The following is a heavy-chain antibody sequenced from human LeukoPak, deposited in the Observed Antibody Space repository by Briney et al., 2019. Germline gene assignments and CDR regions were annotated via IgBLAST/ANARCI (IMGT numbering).Heavy chain of an antibody. V-gene: IGHV4-59*08. CDR2: IYYSGST. CDR3: ARVHTGYYFDY. CDR1: GGSISSYY. Sequence: PSETLSLTCTVSGGSISSYYWSWIRQPPGKGLEWIGYIYYSGSTNYNPSLKSRVTISVDTSKNQFSLKLSSVTAADTAVYHCARVHTGYYFDYWGQGTLVTVSS. J-gene: IGHJ4*02.